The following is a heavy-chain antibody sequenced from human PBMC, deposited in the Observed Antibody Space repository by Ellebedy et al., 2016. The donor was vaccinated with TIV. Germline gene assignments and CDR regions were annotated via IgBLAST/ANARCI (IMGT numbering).Heavy chain of an antibody. V-gene: IGHV3-48*04. CDR1: GFTFSSYA. D-gene: IGHD6-19*01. CDR2: ISSSSDMI. Sequence: GESLKISXAASGFTFSSYAMSWVRQGPGKGLEWVSFISSSSDMIYYADSVKGRFTISRDNAKNSLYLQMDSLRAEDTAVYYCARVAVTGLAVDYWGQGNLVTVSS. CDR3: ARVAVTGLAVDY. J-gene: IGHJ4*02.